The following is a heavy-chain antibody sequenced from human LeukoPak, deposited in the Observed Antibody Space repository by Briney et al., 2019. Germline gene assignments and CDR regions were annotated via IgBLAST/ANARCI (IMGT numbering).Heavy chain of an antibody. D-gene: IGHD5-24*01. CDR3: ARDGYNFDY. CDR2: INHSGST. V-gene: IGHV4-34*01. Sequence: SETLSLTCAVYGGSFSGYYWSWIRQPPGKGLEWIGEINHSGSTNYNPSLKSRVTISVDTSKNQFSLKLSSVTAADTAVYYCARDGYNFDYWGQGTLVTVSS. CDR1: GGSFSGYY. J-gene: IGHJ4*02.